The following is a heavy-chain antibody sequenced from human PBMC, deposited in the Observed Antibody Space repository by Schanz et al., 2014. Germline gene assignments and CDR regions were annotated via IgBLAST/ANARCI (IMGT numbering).Heavy chain of an antibody. CDR3: VSQTGSPNY. Sequence: VHLLESGGGLVEPGGSLRLSCAASGFSFSDYYMSWIRQAPGKGLEWVSGFDAHDGRAYYADSAKGRFTISRDNSKNTLYLQMNTLRAEDTAVYFCVSQTGSPNYWGQGTLVTVSS. CDR1: GFSFSDYY. V-gene: IGHV3-66*04. J-gene: IGHJ4*02. D-gene: IGHD6-13*01. CDR2: DAHDGRA.